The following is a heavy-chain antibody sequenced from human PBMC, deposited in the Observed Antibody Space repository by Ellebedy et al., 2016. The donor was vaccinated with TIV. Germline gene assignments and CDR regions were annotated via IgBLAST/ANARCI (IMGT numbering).Heavy chain of an antibody. Sequence: SETLSLTCTVSGGSISSSTYYWGWIRQPPGTGLEWIGTIYNSGSTYYNPSLKSRVTISVDTSKNQFSLKLNSVTAADTAVYYCARNLLIFTFDKCYFDLWGRGTLVTVSS. CDR2: IYNSGST. J-gene: IGHJ2*01. V-gene: IGHV4-39*01. CDR3: ARNLLIFTFDKCYFDL. D-gene: IGHD3/OR15-3a*01. CDR1: GGSISSSTYY.